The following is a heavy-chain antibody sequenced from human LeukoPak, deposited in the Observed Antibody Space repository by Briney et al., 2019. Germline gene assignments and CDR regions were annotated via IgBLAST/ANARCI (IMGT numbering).Heavy chain of an antibody. CDR3: ASPIGYFDY. V-gene: IGHV3-30*03. J-gene: IGHJ4*02. CDR1: GFTFSSYG. CDR2: ISYDGSNK. Sequence: PGRSLRLSCAASGFTFSSYGMHWVRQAPGKGLEWVAVISYDGSNKYYADSVKGRFTISRDNSKNTLYLQMNSLRAEDTAVYYCASPIGYFDYWGQGTLVTVSS.